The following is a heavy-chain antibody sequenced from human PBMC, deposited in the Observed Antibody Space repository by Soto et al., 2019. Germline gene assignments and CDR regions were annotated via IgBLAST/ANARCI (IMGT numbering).Heavy chain of an antibody. CDR2: ISSTTNYI. V-gene: IGHV3-21*06. CDR3: ARESEDLTSNFDY. J-gene: IGHJ4*02. CDR1: GFTFTRYS. Sequence: LSCAASGFTFTRYSMNWVRQAPGKGLEWVSSISSTTNYIYYGDSMKGRFTISRDNAKNSLYLEMNSLRAEDTAVYYCARESEDLTSNFDYWGQGTLVTVYS.